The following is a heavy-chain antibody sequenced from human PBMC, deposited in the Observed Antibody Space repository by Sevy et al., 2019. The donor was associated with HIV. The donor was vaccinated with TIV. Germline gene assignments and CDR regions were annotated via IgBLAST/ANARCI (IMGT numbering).Heavy chain of an antibody. CDR2: ISSSSSYK. CDR1: GFTFSDYY. Sequence: GGSLRLSCAASGFTFSDYYMSWIRQAPGKGLEWVSYISSSSSYKNYADSVKGRFTISRANAKNSLYLQMNSLRAEDTAVYYCARSIAVVGVDYWGQGTLVTVSS. D-gene: IGHD6-19*01. J-gene: IGHJ4*02. V-gene: IGHV3-11*06. CDR3: ARSIAVVGVDY.